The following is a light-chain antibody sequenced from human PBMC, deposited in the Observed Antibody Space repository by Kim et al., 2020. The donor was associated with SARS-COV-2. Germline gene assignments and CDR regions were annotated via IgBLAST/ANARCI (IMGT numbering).Light chain of an antibody. J-gene: IGKJ2*01. CDR3: QKYGVSPPVT. CDR1: ENIRSAD. CDR2: GAH. V-gene: IGKV3-20*01. Sequence: SPEERVPPSCRDSENIRSADLAWCQQKPGQAPRLLIFGAHRRAPGIPDRFSGSESVKGFSLTINRLEPEDFGVYYCQKYGVSPPVTFGQGTKLEI.